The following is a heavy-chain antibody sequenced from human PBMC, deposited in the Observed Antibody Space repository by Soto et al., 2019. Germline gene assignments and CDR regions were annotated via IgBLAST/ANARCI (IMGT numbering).Heavy chain of an antibody. CDR2: VYYNGNT. V-gene: IGHV4-59*01. Sequence: SETLSLTCTVSGGSISSYYWGWIRQPPGKGLEFIGYVYYNGNTNYNPSFKSRVTISIDTSTNQFSLNLKSVSAADTAVYYCARDGSGVDFWDGQYYFDHWGQGTQVTVYS. CDR1: GGSISSYY. CDR3: ARDGSGVDFWDGQYYFDH. D-gene: IGHD3-3*01. J-gene: IGHJ4*02.